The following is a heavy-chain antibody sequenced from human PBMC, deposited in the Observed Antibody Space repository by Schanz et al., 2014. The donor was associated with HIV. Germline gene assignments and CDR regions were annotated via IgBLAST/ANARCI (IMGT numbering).Heavy chain of an antibody. V-gene: IGHV3-7*01. CDR2: IKQDGTEM. CDR3: ARGSWYSGGWYDDYNYYDVDV. Sequence: EVQLVESGGGLVQPGGSPRLSCVASGVTFSNYWMTWVRHVSGKGLEWVANIKQDGTEMYYVDSVKGRFTISRDNAKNSLYLQMSSLRVEDTAVYFCARGSWYSGGWYDDYNYYDVDVWGQGTTVIVSS. D-gene: IGHD6-19*01. J-gene: IGHJ6*02. CDR1: GVTFSNYW.